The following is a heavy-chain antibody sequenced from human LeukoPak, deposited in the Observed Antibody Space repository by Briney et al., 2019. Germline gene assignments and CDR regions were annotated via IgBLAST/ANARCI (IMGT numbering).Heavy chain of an antibody. CDR1: GGSFSGYY. J-gene: IGHJ6*02. CDR2: INHSGSI. CDR3: ARFGLGDYGGNLDYYYYGMDV. Sequence: SETLSLTCAVYGGSFSGYYWSWIRQPPGKGLEWIGEINHSGSINYNPSLKSRVTISVDTSKNQFSLKLSSVTAADTAVYYCARFGLGDYGGNLDYYYYGMDVWGQGTTVTVSS. D-gene: IGHD4-23*01. V-gene: IGHV4-34*01.